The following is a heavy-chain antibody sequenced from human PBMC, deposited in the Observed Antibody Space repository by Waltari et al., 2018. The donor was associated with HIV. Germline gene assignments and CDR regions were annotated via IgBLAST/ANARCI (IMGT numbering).Heavy chain of an antibody. D-gene: IGHD3-16*02. CDR1: GGSLSSYY. CDR3: ARGLRLGELSLYKYAFDI. Sequence: QVQLEESGPGLVKPSETLSLTCTAPGGSLSSYYCIQIRLPAGTGLEWIGRIYTHGSTNYNPSLKSRVTLSVDTSMNQFSLKLSSVTAADTAVYYCARGLRLGELSLYKYAFDIWGQGTMVTVSS. V-gene: IGHV4-4*07. J-gene: IGHJ3*02. CDR2: IYTHGST.